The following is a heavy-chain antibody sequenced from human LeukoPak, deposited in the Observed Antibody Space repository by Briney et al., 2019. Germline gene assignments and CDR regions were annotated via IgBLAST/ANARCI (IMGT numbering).Heavy chain of an antibody. V-gene: IGHV4-61*05. J-gene: IGHJ4*02. D-gene: IGHD6-19*01. CDR2: IYYSGST. CDR3: ARAGAGKLDFDY. CDR1: GGSISTSNYY. Sequence: PSETLSLTCTVSGGSISTSNYYWGWIRQPPGKGLEWIGYIYYSGSTNYNPSLKSRVTISVDTSKNQFSLKLSSVTAADTAVYYCARAGAGKLDFDYWGQGTLVTVSS.